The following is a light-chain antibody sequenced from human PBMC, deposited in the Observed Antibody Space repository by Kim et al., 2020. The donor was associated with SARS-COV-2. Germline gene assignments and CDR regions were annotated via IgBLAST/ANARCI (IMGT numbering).Light chain of an antibody. J-gene: IGLJ2*01. CDR2: QDS. V-gene: IGLV3-1*01. Sequence: SYELTQPPSVSVSPGQTASITCSGDKLGDKYACWYQQKPGQSPVLVIYQDSKRPSGTPERFSGSNSGNTATLTISGTQAMDEADYYCQAWDSSTGVVFGGGTQLTVL. CDR3: QAWDSSTGVV. CDR1: KLGDKY.